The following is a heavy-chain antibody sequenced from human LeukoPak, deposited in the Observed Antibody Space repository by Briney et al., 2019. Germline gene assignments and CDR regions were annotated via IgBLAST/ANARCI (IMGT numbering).Heavy chain of an antibody. CDR2: ISYDGSNK. CDR3: ARASYIVPHYYFDY. Sequence: GGSLRLSCAASGFTFSSYGMHWVRQAPGKGLEWVAVISYDGSNKYYADSVKGRFTISRDNSKNTLYLQMNSPRAEDTAVYYCARASYIVPHYYFDYWGQGTLVTVSS. D-gene: IGHD3-10*01. CDR1: GFTFSSYG. J-gene: IGHJ4*02. V-gene: IGHV3-30*19.